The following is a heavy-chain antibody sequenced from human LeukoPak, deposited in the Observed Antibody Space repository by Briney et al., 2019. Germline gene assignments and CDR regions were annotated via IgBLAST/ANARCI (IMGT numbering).Heavy chain of an antibody. CDR2: IKQDGSEK. Sequence: GGSLRLSCAASGFTFSSYWMSWVRQAPGKGLEWVANIKQDGSEKYYVDSVKGRFTISSDNAKNSLYLQMNSLRAEDTAVYYCAREVVVVSLYYFDYWGQGTLVTVSS. J-gene: IGHJ4*02. V-gene: IGHV3-7*03. CDR3: AREVVVVSLYYFDY. D-gene: IGHD2-15*01. CDR1: GFTFSSYW.